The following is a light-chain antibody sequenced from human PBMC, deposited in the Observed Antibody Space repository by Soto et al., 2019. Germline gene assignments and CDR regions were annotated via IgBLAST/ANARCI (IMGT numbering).Light chain of an antibody. CDR3: QQYGGSPIT. CDR1: QSVTTR. V-gene: IGKV3-20*01. J-gene: IGKJ5*01. Sequence: EIVFTQSPATLSSFPGDRVTLSCRASQSVTTRLAWYEHKPGQAPRLLMSGASSRESGVPVRFSGSGSGTDFTLTISRLEPEDFALYYCQQYGGSPITFGLGTRLEIK. CDR2: GAS.